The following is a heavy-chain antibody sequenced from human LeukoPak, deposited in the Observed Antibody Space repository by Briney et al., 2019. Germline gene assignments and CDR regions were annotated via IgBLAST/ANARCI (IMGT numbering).Heavy chain of an antibody. CDR3: SRTVNYYDSSGYYGEGAFDI. CDR1: GYTFTRYY. Sequence: ASVKVSCKASGYTFTRYYMHWVRQAPGQGLEWMGWINPNSGGTNYAQTVQGRVTMTSDTHISTAYLDLSRLRSDDAAGSFCSRTVNYYDSSGYYGEGAFDIWGQGTMVTVSS. D-gene: IGHD3-22*01. CDR2: INPNSGGT. J-gene: IGHJ3*02. V-gene: IGHV1-2*02.